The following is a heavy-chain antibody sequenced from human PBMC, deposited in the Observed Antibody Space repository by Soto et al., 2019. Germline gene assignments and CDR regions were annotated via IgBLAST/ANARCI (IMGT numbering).Heavy chain of an antibody. J-gene: IGHJ5*01. V-gene: IGHV6-1*01. CDR3: LRSEEHPAYSTLCTDA. D-gene: IGHD4-17*01. CDR1: GDTVARNRVA. Sequence: QTQSLSCVGSGDTVARNRVAWNWVRQSPSRGLEWLGRTYYRSRWYSDYAVSVRSRIDINADTSKNQVSLQLNSVTPEDTAVYYCLRSEEHPAYSTLCTDAWGFGTRVSVSA. CDR2: TYYRSRWYS.